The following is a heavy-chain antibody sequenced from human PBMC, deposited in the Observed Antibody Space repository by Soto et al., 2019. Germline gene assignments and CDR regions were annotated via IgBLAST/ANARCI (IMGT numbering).Heavy chain of an antibody. J-gene: IGHJ4*02. V-gene: IGHV3-30-3*01. Sequence: GGSLRLSCAASGFTFSSYAMHWVRQAPGKGLEWVAVISYDGSNKYYADSVEGRFTISRDNSKNTLYLQMNSLRAEDTAVYYCARELDTMVRGVIQPPDYWGQGT. CDR1: GFTFSSYA. D-gene: IGHD3-10*01. CDR2: ISYDGSNK. CDR3: ARELDTMVRGVIQPPDY.